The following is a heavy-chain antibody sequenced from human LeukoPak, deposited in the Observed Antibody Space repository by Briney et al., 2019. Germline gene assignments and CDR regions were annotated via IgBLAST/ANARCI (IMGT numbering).Heavy chain of an antibody. CDR1: GYTLTELS. Sequence: ASVKVSCKVSGYTLTELSMHWVRQAPGKGLEWIGGFDPEDGETIYAQKFQGRVTMTEDTSTDTAYMELSSLRSEDTAVYYCARESGSYDILTGYYYYFDYWGQGTLVTVSS. V-gene: IGHV1-24*01. CDR2: FDPEDGET. D-gene: IGHD3-9*01. CDR3: ARESGSYDILTGYYYYFDY. J-gene: IGHJ4*02.